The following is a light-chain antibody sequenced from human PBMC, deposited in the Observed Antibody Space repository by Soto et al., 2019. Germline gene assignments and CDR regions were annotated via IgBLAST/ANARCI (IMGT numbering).Light chain of an antibody. Sequence: EIVLTQSPGTLSLSPGERATLSCRASQSVSSGYLAWYQQKSGQAPRLLTYGASRRATGIPDRFSGSGPGTDFPLTISGLEPEDFAVYYCQHYGSSALFGPGTKVDIK. J-gene: IGKJ3*01. CDR1: QSVSSGY. V-gene: IGKV3-20*01. CDR2: GAS. CDR3: QHYGSSAL.